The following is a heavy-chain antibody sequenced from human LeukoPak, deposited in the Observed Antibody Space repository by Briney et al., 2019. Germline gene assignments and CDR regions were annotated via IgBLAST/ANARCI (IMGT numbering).Heavy chain of an antibody. CDR3: ARIQAYGGNSEGYNFNY. D-gene: IGHD4-23*01. CDR1: GVSLSTSGMC. J-gene: IGHJ4*02. Sequence: SGPWLVKPTQTLTVTCTFSGVSLSTSGMCVSWIRQPPGKALEWLALIDWDDDKFYSTSLKTRLTISKDTSKNQVVLTMTNMDPVDTATYYCARIQAYGGNSEGYNFNYWGQGTLVTVSS. V-gene: IGHV2-70*01. CDR2: IDWDDDK.